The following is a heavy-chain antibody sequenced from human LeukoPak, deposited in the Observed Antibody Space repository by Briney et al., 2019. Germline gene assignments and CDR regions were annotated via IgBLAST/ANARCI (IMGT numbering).Heavy chain of an antibody. D-gene: IGHD4-23*01. Sequence: PSETLSLTRTVSGGSISTYYWSWIRQPPGKGLEWIGYIYYSGSTNYNPSLKSRVTISVDTSKNQFSLKLNSVTAADTAVYYCARTRAYGGRPDYWGQGTLVTVSS. CDR1: GGSISTYY. V-gene: IGHV4-59*01. CDR3: ARTRAYGGRPDY. J-gene: IGHJ4*02. CDR2: IYYSGST.